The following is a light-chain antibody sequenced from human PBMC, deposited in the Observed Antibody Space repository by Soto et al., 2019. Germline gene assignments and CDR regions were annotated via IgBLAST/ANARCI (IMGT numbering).Light chain of an antibody. CDR3: QQTRT. Sequence: EIALTQSPGTLSLSPGERATLSCRASQSVGSDYLAWYQQKPGQAPRLLIYSASRRAAGVPDRFSGSGSGTDFTLTISRLEPEDFAVYYCQQTRTFGPGTKVDIK. J-gene: IGKJ3*01. V-gene: IGKV3-20*01. CDR1: QSVGSDY. CDR2: SAS.